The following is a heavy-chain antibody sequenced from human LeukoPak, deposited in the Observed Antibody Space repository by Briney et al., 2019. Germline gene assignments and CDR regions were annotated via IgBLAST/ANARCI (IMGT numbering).Heavy chain of an antibody. CDR3: ARLRVGVAGSLYQGTYYFDY. V-gene: IGHV4-39*01. Sequence: SETLSLTCTLSGPSTSSSTYYWGWIRQPPGKGLEWFGTIFFSGSTYYCPPLKSDVSISVRTSKSQFALKLSFVSAADTAVYYCARLRVGVAGSLYQGTYYFDYWGQATLV. D-gene: IGHD6-19*01. J-gene: IGHJ4*02. CDR2: IFFSGST. CDR1: GPSTSSSTYY.